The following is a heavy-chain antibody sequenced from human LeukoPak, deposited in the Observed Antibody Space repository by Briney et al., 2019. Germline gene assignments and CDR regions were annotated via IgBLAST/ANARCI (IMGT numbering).Heavy chain of an antibody. V-gene: IGHV4-38-2*02. CDR2: IYHSGST. J-gene: IGHJ4*02. D-gene: IGHD3-22*01. CDR1: GYSISSGYY. CDR3: ARVKLDYYYDSSGYENQAFDY. Sequence: SETLSLTCTVSGYSISSGYYWGWIRQPPGKGLEWIGSIYHSGSTYYNPSLKSRVTISVDTSKNQFSLKLSSVTAADTAVYYCARVKLDYYYDSSGYENQAFDYWGQGTLVTVSS.